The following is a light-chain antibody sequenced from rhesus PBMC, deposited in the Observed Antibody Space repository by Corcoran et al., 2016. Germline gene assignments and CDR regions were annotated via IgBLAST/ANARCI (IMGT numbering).Light chain of an antibody. CDR2: EAS. V-gene: IGKV1-25*01. Sequence: DIQMTQSPYSLSASVGDRVTITCRASQDITNDLAWYQQKQGESPKVLLYEASSLQSGIPSRFSGSGSGTDFPLPISSLQSEDFATYYCQHYYSTPWTFGQGTKVEI. CDR3: QHYYSTPWT. J-gene: IGKJ1*01. CDR1: QDITND.